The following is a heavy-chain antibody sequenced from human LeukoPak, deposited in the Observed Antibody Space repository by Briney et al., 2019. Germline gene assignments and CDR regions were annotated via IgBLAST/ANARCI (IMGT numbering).Heavy chain of an antibody. D-gene: IGHD5-18*01. V-gene: IGHV1-18*01. CDR2: ISAYNGNT. J-gene: IGHJ4*02. CDR1: GYTFTSYG. CDR3: ARDLPGYSYGRIGVDY. Sequence: ASVKDSCKASGYTFTSYGISWVRQAPGQGLEWMGWISAYNGNTNYAQKLQGRVTLTTDTSTSTAYMELRSLRSADTAVYYCARDLPGYSYGRIGVDYWGQGTLVTVSS.